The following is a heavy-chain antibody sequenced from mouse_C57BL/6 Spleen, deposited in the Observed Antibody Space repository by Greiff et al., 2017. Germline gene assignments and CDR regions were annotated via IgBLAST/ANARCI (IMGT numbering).Heavy chain of an antibody. V-gene: IGHV1-26*01. J-gene: IGHJ2*01. CDR1: GYTFTDYY. CDR2: INPNNGGT. Sequence: EVKLVESGPELVKPGASVKISCKASGYTFTDYYMNWVKQSHGKSLEWIGDINPNNGGTSYNQKFKGKATLTVDKSSSTAYMELRSLTSEDSAVYYCARGGNFDYWGQGTTLTVSS. CDR3: ARGGNFDY.